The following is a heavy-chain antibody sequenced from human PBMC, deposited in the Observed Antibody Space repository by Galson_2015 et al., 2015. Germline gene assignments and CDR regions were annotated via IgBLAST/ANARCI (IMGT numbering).Heavy chain of an antibody. CDR3: ARISRVTTLDH. D-gene: IGHD4-17*01. CDR2: RT. Sequence: RTNYTPSLKTRVTISVDTSKTQFSLNLTSVTAADTAVYYCARISRVTTLDHWGQGTLVTVSS. V-gene: IGHV4-39*07. J-gene: IGHJ4*02.